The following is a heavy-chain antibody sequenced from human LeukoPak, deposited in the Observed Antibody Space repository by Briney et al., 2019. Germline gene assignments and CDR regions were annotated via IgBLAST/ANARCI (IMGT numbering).Heavy chain of an antibody. D-gene: IGHD3-3*01. Sequence: PSETLSLTCAVYGGSFSGYYWSWIRQPPGKGLEWIGEINHSGSTNYNPSLKSRVTISVDTSKNQFSLKLSSVTAADTAVYYCARVSRVLRFLQGSGGPRPDYWGQGTLVTVSS. CDR1: GGSFSGYY. J-gene: IGHJ4*02. CDR2: INHSGST. V-gene: IGHV4-34*01. CDR3: ARVSRVLRFLQGSGGPRPDY.